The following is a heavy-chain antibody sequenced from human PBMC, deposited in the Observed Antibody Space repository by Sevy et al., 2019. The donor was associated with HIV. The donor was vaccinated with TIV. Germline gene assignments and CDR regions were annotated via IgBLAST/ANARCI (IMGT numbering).Heavy chain of an antibody. CDR3: ARGPPFGY. Sequence: SETLSLTCTVSGGSISSGDYNWSWIRQPPGKGLEWIGYIYYTGRTDYNPSLKSRVIISVGTSKNQVSLKLSSVTAADTAVYYCARGPPFGYWGQGTLVTVSS. V-gene: IGHV4-30-4*01. CDR1: GGSISSGDYN. CDR2: IYYTGRT. J-gene: IGHJ4*02.